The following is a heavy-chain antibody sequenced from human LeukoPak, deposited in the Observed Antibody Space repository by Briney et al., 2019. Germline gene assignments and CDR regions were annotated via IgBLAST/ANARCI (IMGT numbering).Heavy chain of an antibody. V-gene: IGHV4-61*08. J-gene: IGHJ4*02. D-gene: IGHD6-19*01. Sequence: SETLSLTCTVSGASINSGGYYWSWIRQPPGKGLEWIGNIQYSGDIKYNPSLRSRVTISVDTSKNQFSLKLSSVTAADTAVYYCARGSGWTGFGYWGQGTLVTVSS. CDR3: ARGSGWTGFGY. CDR2: IQYSGDI. CDR1: GASINSGGYY.